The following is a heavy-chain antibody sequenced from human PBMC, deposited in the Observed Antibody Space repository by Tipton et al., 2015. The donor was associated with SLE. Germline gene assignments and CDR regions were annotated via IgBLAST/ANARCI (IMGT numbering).Heavy chain of an antibody. D-gene: IGHD3-22*01. CDR3: ARDHGITMIGEY. Sequence: TLSLTCTVSGGSISSYYWSWIRQPPGKGLEWIGEINHSGSTNYNPSLKSRVTISVDTSKNQFSLKLNSVTAADTAVYYCARDHGITMIGEYWGQGTLVTVSS. J-gene: IGHJ4*02. CDR1: GGSISSYY. CDR2: INHSGST. V-gene: IGHV4-59*01.